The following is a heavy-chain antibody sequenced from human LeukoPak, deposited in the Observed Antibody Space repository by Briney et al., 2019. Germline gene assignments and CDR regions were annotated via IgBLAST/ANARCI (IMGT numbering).Heavy chain of an antibody. CDR3: ARDYYGSGSFEP. CDR1: GDSVSSGDYY. V-gene: IGHV4-30-4*01. CDR2: IYYNGGS. J-gene: IGHJ5*02. Sequence: SQTLSLTCTVSGDSVSSGDYYWNWIRQTPGKGLEWIGYIYYNGGSHYNPSLKSRVIISVDTSHNQFSLRLSSVTAADTGVYYCARDYYGSGSFEPWGQGTLVTVSS. D-gene: IGHD3-10*01.